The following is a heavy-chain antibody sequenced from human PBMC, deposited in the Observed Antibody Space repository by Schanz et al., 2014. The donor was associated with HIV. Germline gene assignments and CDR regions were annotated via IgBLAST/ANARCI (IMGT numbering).Heavy chain of an antibody. Sequence: QVQLVQSGAEVKKPGASVKVSCKASGYTFTGYYMHWVRQAPGQGLEWMGWINPNSGGTNYAQKLQGRVTMTRDTSISTAYMELRRLRYDDTAVYYCAMGPDYYDSSAYYRVGLWYFDLWGRGTLVTVSS. J-gene: IGHJ2*01. CDR1: GYTFTGYY. CDR2: INPNSGGT. V-gene: IGHV1-2*02. D-gene: IGHD3-22*01. CDR3: AMGPDYYDSSAYYRVGLWYFDL.